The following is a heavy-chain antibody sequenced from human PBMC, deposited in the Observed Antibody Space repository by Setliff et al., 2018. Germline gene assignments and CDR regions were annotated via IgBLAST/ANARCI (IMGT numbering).Heavy chain of an antibody. V-gene: IGHV4-61*01. J-gene: IGHJ6*03. CDR2: INRRGST. CDR3: ARATSGWYSAYYYYMDV. CDR1: GASLSSGTYY. D-gene: IGHD6-19*01. Sequence: SETLSLTCTVSGASLSSGTYYWGWIRQPPGKGLEWIGHINRRGSTNFTPSLKSRVTISLDTSKNQFSLNLTSVTAADTAVYYCARATSGWYSAYYYYMDVWGKGTTVTVSS.